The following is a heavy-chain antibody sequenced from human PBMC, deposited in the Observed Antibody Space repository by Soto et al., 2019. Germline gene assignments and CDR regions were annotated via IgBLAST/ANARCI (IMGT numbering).Heavy chain of an antibody. Sequence: LRLSCAASGFAFSSYGMHWVRQAPGKGLEWVAVISYDGSNKYYADSVKGRFTISRDNSKNTLYLQMNSLRAEDTAVYYCAKDAPYYYDSSGYSAPDWGQGTLVTVSS. D-gene: IGHD3-22*01. V-gene: IGHV3-30*18. CDR3: AKDAPYYYDSSGYSAPD. CDR1: GFAFSSYG. CDR2: ISYDGSNK. J-gene: IGHJ4*02.